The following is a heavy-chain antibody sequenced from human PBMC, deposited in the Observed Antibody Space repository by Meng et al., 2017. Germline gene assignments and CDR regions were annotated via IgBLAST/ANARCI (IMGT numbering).Heavy chain of an antibody. CDR3: AHIDY. V-gene: IGHV3-30*01. Sequence: QVRLVESGGGSVLPGSSLGLSCSASGFTFSRCAMHRVRQAPGKGLEWVAVISNDGSNKYYADSVKGRFTISRDNSKLTLYLQMDSLRAEDTAVYYCAHIDYWGQGTLVTVSS. CDR2: ISNDGSNK. J-gene: IGHJ4*02. CDR1: GFTFSRCA.